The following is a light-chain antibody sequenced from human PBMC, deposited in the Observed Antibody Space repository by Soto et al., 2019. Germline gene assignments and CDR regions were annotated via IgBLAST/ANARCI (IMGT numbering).Light chain of an antibody. V-gene: IGKV1-5*01. Sequence: DIQMTQSPSTLSASVGDRVTITCRASQSISSWLAWYQQKPGKAPKFLIYDASNLESGVPSRFSGSGSGTEFTLTISSLQPDDFATYYCQQYSSYWTFGQGTKVEI. CDR3: QQYSSYWT. J-gene: IGKJ1*01. CDR2: DAS. CDR1: QSISSW.